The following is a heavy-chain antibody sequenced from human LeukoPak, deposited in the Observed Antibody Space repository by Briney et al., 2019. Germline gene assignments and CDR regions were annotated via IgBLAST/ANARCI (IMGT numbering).Heavy chain of an antibody. Sequence: SVKVSCKASGGTFSGYAISWVRQAPGQGLEWMGGIIPIFGTANYAQKFQGRVTITTDESTSTAYMELSSLRSEDTAVYYCAGGAVQYYGSGLTNMDVWGKGTTVTVSS. D-gene: IGHD3-10*01. CDR1: GGTFSGYA. CDR3: AGGAVQYYGSGLTNMDV. J-gene: IGHJ6*03. V-gene: IGHV1-69*05. CDR2: IIPIFGTA.